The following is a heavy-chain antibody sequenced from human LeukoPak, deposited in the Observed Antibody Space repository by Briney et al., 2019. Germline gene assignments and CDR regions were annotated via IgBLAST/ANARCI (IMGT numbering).Heavy chain of an antibody. D-gene: IGHD6-13*01. J-gene: IGHJ4*02. CDR3: ARTDRGWQQGGQLAFDY. CDR1: GFTFSSYW. Sequence: GRSLRLSCAASGFTFSSYWMSWVRQAPGKGLEWVANIKQDGSEKYYVDSVKGRFTISRDNPKNSLYLQMNSLRAEDTAVYYCARTDRGWQQGGQLAFDYWGQGTLVTVSS. V-gene: IGHV3-7*01. CDR2: IKQDGSEK.